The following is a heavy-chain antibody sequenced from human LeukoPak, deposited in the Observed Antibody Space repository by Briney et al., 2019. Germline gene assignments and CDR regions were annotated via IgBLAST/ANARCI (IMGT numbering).Heavy chain of an antibody. V-gene: IGHV3-53*01. CDR1: AFTFRSYA. J-gene: IGHJ3*02. Sequence: GGSLRLSCAASAFTFRSYAMSWVRQAPGKGLEWLSVIYSGGSTYYADSVKGRFTISRDNSKNTLYLQMNSLRAEDTAVYYCASTVVTPYGAFDIWGQGTMVTVSS. CDR2: IYSGGST. CDR3: ASTVVTPYGAFDI. D-gene: IGHD4-23*01.